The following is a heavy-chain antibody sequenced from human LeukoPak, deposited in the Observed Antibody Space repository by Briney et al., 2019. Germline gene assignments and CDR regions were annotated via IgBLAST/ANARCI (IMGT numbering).Heavy chain of an antibody. J-gene: IGHJ6*02. V-gene: IGHV3-30*02. CDR3: AGRYSMDV. CDR1: GFTFSNYG. Sequence: AGGSLRLSCAASGFTFSNYGMHWVRQAPGKGLEWVAVIRYDGSNKYYADAVKGRFTISRDNSKNTLYLQMNSLRAEDTAVYYCAGRYSMDVWGQGTTVTVSS. CDR2: IRYDGSNK.